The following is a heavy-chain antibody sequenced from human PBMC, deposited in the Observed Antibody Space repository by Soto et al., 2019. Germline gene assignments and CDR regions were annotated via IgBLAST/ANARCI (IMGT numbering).Heavy chain of an antibody. CDR3: ASHIVGATSYYYGMHV. D-gene: IGHD1-26*01. V-gene: IGHV1-69*06. J-gene: IGHJ6*02. CDR1: GGTFLSAA. Sequence: PVNGSFKGAGGTFLSAAISWVRPAPGLWLEWMGGIIPIFGTANYAQKFQGRVTITADKSTSTAYMELSSLRSEDTAVYYVASHIVGATSYYYGMHVCGLGYTVTFS. CDR2: IIPIFGTA.